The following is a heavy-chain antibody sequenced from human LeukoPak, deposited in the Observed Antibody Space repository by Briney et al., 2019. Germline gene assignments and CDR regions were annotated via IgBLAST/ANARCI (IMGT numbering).Heavy chain of an antibody. D-gene: IGHD6-13*01. CDR2: IDYGGST. CDR3: ARESRVGTVDY. V-gene: IGHV4-59*01. CDR1: GGSISSYY. Sequence: PSETLSLTCTVSGGSISSYYWSWIRQPPGKGLEWVGNIDYGGSTNYNPSLKSRVTISVDTSKNQFSLKLSSVTAADTAVYYCARESRVGTVDYWGQGTLVTVSS. J-gene: IGHJ4*02.